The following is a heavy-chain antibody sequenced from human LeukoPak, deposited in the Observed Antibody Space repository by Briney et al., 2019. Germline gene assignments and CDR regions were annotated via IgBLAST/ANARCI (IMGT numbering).Heavy chain of an antibody. CDR2: INHSGST. Sequence: SETLSLTCALDGRSFSGYYWSWIRQPPGKGLEWIGEINHSGSTNYNPSLKSRVTISVDTSKNQFSLKMKSVTAAGAAVYFCARAPDYGDYGDWGQGTLVSASS. J-gene: IGHJ4*02. D-gene: IGHD4-17*01. V-gene: IGHV4-34*01. CDR3: ARAPDYGDYGD. CDR1: GRSFSGYY.